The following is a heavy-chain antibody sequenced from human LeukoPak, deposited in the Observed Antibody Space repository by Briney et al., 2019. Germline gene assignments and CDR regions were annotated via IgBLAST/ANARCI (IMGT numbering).Heavy chain of an antibody. CDR2: IIPIFGTA. Sequence: SVKVSCKASGGTFSSYAISWVRQAPGQGLEWMGGIIPIFGTANYAQKFQGRVTITADESTSTAYMELSSLRSEDTAVYYCASWLNTVGATGGYFDYWGQGTLVTVSS. CDR3: ASWLNTVGATGGYFDY. D-gene: IGHD1-26*01. CDR1: GGTFSSYA. V-gene: IGHV1-69*01. J-gene: IGHJ4*02.